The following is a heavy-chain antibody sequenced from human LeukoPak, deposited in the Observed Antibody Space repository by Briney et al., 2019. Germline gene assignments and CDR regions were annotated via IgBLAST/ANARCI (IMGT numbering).Heavy chain of an antibody. D-gene: IGHD6-19*01. CDR1: NGSISSYY. V-gene: IGHV4-4*07. CDR2: IHASGST. Sequence: SETLSLTCTVSNGSISSYYWSWIRQPAGKGLEWIGRIHASGSTNYNPSLKSRVTMSVDTPKNQFSLELSSATAADTAIYFCARGDRAVAGAWGWFDPWGQGTLVTVSS. J-gene: IGHJ5*02. CDR3: ARGDRAVAGAWGWFDP.